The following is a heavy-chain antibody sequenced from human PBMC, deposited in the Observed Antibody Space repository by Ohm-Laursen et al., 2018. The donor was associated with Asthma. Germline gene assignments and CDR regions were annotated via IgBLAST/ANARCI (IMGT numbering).Heavy chain of an antibody. V-gene: IGHV1-69*13. CDR3: GRKQGSCIVSTCYSLDF. Sequence: EPSVKVSCKASGGTFSNYVIGWVRQAPGQGLEWMGGINSVFRTTDYAQKFQGRVTITADESTATVYMELSSLRSDDTALYYCGRKQGSCIVSTCYSLDFWGQGTLVTVSS. J-gene: IGHJ4*02. CDR2: INSVFRTT. CDR1: GGTFSNYV. D-gene: IGHD2-15*01.